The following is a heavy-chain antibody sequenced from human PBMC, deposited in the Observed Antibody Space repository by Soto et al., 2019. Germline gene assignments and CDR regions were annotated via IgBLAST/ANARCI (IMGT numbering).Heavy chain of an antibody. J-gene: IGHJ6*02. V-gene: IGHV3-48*02. CDR3: VVVAALYYYYGMDV. CDR1: GFTFSSYS. Sequence: EVQLVESGGGLVQPGGSLRLSCAASGFTFSSYSMNWVRQAPGKGLEWVSYISSSSSTIYYADSVKGRFTISRDNAKNSLYLQMNSLRDEDTAVYYCVVVAALYYYYGMDVWGQGTTVTVSS. CDR2: ISSSSSTI. D-gene: IGHD2-15*01.